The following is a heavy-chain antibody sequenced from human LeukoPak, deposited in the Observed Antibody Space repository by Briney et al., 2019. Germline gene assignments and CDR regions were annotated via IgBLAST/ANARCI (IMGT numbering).Heavy chain of an antibody. CDR3: ARHKDYYDSSGYYYIGWSFDY. D-gene: IGHD3-22*01. Sequence: SETLSLTCTVSGGSISSYYWSWIRQPAGKGLEWIGRIYTSGSTNYNPSLKSRVTMSVDTSKNQFSLKLSSVTAADTAVYYCARHKDYYDSSGYYYIGWSFDYWGQGTLVTVSS. CDR2: IYTSGST. J-gene: IGHJ4*02. V-gene: IGHV4-4*07. CDR1: GGSISSYY.